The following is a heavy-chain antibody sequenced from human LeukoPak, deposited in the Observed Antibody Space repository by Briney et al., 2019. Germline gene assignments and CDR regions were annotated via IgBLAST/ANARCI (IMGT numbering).Heavy chain of an antibody. V-gene: IGHV3-23*01. J-gene: IGHJ4*02. CDR2: LTGSGSDT. Sequence: GGSLRLSCAASGFTFSRYAMTWVRQAPGKGLEWVSALTGSGSDTYYADSVKGRFTISRDNSRNTLYLQMNRLSVEDTAIYFCVKGVIPGTVEEWGQGTLVTVSS. D-gene: IGHD1-7*01. CDR3: VKGVIPGTVEE. CDR1: GFTFSRYA.